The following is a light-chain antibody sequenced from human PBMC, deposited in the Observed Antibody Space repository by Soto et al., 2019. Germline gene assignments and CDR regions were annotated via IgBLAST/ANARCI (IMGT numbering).Light chain of an antibody. Sequence: DIQMTQSPSSLSASVGDRVTITCQASQDIGNYLTWYQQRLGKAPKLLIYDASNLETGVPSRFSGSGSGKDFTFTISSLQPEDFATYYCQQYDNLPLTFGGGTKVEIK. V-gene: IGKV1-33*01. CDR3: QQYDNLPLT. CDR2: DAS. CDR1: QDIGNY. J-gene: IGKJ4*01.